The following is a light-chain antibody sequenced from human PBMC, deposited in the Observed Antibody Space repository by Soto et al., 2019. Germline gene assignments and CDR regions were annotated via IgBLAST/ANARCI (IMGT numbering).Light chain of an antibody. Sequence: QSALTQPASVSGSPGQSITISCTGTSSDVGSYNYVSWYQQHPGKAPRLLIYDVSYRPSGVSNRFSGFKSGNTASLTISGLQAEDEADYYCSSYTSSSTVVFGGGTKLTVL. CDR3: SSYTSSSTVV. CDR2: DVS. J-gene: IGLJ2*01. CDR1: SSDVGSYNY. V-gene: IGLV2-14*01.